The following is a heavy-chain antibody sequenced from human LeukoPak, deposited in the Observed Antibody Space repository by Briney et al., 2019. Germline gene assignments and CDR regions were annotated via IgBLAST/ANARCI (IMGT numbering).Heavy chain of an antibody. J-gene: IGHJ4*02. V-gene: IGHV3-21*01. CDR2: ISSSSSYI. D-gene: IGHD6-13*01. CDR3: AREEDSSWPNSRYIDY. CDR1: GFTFSSYS. Sequence: GGSLRLSCAASGFTFSSYSMNWVRQAPGKGLEWVSSISSSSSYIYYADSVKGRFTISRDNAKNSLYLQMNSLRAEDTAVYYCAREEDSSWPNSRYIDYWGQGTLVTVSS.